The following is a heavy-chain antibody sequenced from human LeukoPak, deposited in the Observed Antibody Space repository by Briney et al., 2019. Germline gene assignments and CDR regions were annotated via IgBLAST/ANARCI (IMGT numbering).Heavy chain of an antibody. J-gene: IGHJ6*02. CDR1: GFTFSSYS. V-gene: IGHV3-48*02. Sequence: GGSLRLSCAASGFTFSSYSMNWVRQAPGKGLEWVSYISSSSSTIYHADSVKGRFTISRDNAKNSLYLQMNSLRDEDTAVYYCARDRDVLRYFDWLLNAGMDVWGQGTTVTVSS. D-gene: IGHD3-9*01. CDR2: ISSSSSTI. CDR3: ARDRDVLRYFDWLLNAGMDV.